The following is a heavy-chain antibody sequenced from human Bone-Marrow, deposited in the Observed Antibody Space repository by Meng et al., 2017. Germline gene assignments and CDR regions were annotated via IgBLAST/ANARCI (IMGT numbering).Heavy chain of an antibody. CDR2: IIPILGIA. CDR1: GSTFSSYT. Sequence: SVKVSCKASGSTFSSYTISWVRQAPGQGLEWMGRIIPILGIANYAQKFQGRVTITADKSTSTAYMELSSLRSEDTAVYYCARAPTVTTLRGNRYYFDYWGQGTLVTVSS. J-gene: IGHJ4*02. V-gene: IGHV1-69*02. CDR3: ARAPTVTTLRGNRYYFDY. D-gene: IGHD4-17*01.